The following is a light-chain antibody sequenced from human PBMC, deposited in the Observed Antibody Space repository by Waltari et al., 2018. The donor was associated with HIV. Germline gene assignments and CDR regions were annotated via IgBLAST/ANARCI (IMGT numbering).Light chain of an antibody. V-gene: IGLV2-8*01. Sequence: QSALTQPPSASGSPGQSVTISCTGTSSDIGAYNYVPWFQQHPGKAPNLMILDVSKRPSGVPDRFSGSKSGNTASLTVSGLQAEDEADYYCASHAGSKDVFGGGTKLTVL. CDR2: DVS. CDR3: ASHAGSKDV. J-gene: IGLJ2*01. CDR1: SSDIGAYNY.